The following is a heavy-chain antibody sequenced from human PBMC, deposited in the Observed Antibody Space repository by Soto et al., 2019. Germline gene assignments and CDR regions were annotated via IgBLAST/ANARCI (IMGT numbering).Heavy chain of an antibody. Sequence: PGGSLRLSCAASGFTFSSYAMRWVRQAPGKGLEWVAIMSYDGNNQYYADSVKGRFTISRDNFKNTLYLQMNSLRAEDTAVYYCAKALGELSPESFDYWGQGILVTVSS. D-gene: IGHD3-16*02. CDR3: AKALGELSPESFDY. J-gene: IGHJ4*02. CDR1: GFTFSSYA. CDR2: MSYDGNNQ. V-gene: IGHV3-30*18.